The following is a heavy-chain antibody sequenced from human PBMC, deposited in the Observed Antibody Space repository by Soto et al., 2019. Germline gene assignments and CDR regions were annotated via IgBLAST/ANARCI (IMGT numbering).Heavy chain of an antibody. J-gene: IGHJ4*02. CDR1: GESFSAYY. CDR2: IHPTGDT. D-gene: IGHD3-10*01. V-gene: IGHV4-34*01. CDR3: VRFEARSPGSGPLADY. Sequence: QVHVQQWGAGLLKPSETLSLTCGVYGESFSAYYWNWIRQSPGKGLEWIGDIHPTGDTMYNPSLESRLTLSVDTSKNQFSLKLTSVTAADTAVYYCVRFEARSPGSGPLADYWGQGPLVTVSS.